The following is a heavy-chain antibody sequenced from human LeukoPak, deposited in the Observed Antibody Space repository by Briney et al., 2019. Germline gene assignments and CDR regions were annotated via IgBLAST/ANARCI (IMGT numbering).Heavy chain of an antibody. D-gene: IGHD2-15*01. CDR1: GFTFDDYA. V-gene: IGHV3-9*01. CDR2: ISWNSGSI. CDR3: ARQHCSGGDCYFFD. Sequence: GGSLRLSCAASGFTFDDYAMHWVRQAPGKGLEWVSGISWNSGSIGYADSVKGRFTISRDNSKNTLCLQLNSLRAEDTAVYYCARQHCSGGDCYFFDWGQGTLVTVSS. J-gene: IGHJ4*02.